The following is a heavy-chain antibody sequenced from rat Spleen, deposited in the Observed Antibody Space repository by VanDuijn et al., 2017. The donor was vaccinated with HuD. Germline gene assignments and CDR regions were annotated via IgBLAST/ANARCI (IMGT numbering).Heavy chain of an antibody. Sequence: EVQLQESGPGLVKPSQSLSLTCSVTGYSITSGYGWNWIRKFPGNKLEWMGYINSAGSTNYNPPLKSQISITRDTSKNQFFLQLTSVIIEDTATYYCARHGYNSYFDYWGQGVMVTVSS. J-gene: IGHJ2*01. V-gene: IGHV3-3*01. CDR2: INSAGST. CDR3: ARHGYNSYFDY. D-gene: IGHD1-9*01. CDR1: GYSITSGYG.